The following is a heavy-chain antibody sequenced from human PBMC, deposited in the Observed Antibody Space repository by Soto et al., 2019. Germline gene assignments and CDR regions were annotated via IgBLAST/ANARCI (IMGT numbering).Heavy chain of an antibody. D-gene: IGHD2-15*01. CDR2: ISSSGYI. J-gene: IGHJ6*02. CDR1: GFNFNSYT. Sequence: GGSLRLSCAASGFNFNSYTINWVRQALGKRLEWLSSISSSGYIFSTDSVRGRFTISRDNAKNSVYLQINSLRAEDTAVYFCARDCSGGSCYPGMDVWGQGTTVTVSS. CDR3: ARDCSGGSCYPGMDV. V-gene: IGHV3-21*01.